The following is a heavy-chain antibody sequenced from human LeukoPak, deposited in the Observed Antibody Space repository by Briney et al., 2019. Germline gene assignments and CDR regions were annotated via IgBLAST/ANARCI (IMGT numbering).Heavy chain of an antibody. V-gene: IGHV3-33*01. CDR2: IWYDGSNK. Sequence: GRSLRLSCVASGFTFSNYGMHWVRQAPGKGLEWVAVIWYDGSNKYYTDSVKGRFTISRDDSKNTLYLQMNSLRAEDTAVYYCARGASYGMDVWGQGTTVTVSS. CDR1: GFTFSNYG. CDR3: ARGASYGMDV. J-gene: IGHJ6*02.